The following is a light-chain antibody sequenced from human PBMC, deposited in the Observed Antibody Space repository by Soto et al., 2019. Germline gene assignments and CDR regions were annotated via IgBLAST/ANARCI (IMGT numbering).Light chain of an antibody. CDR1: QGIRSD. Sequence: AIQMTQSPSSLSASVGDRVTITCRASQGIRSDLGWYQQKPGKAPKLLISAASSLQSGVRSRFSGSGSGTDFTLTTSSLQPEDFATYYCLQDYNYPWTFGQGTKVEIK. CDR3: LQDYNYPWT. J-gene: IGKJ1*01. CDR2: AAS. V-gene: IGKV1-6*01.